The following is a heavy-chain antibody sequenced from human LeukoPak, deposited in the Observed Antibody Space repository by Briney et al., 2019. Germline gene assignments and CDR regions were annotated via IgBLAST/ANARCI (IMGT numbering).Heavy chain of an antibody. CDR3: AKDLRGSGWYYFDY. CDR2: ISYDGSNK. V-gene: IGHV3-30*18. D-gene: IGHD6-19*01. CDR1: GFTFSSYG. Sequence: PGGSLRLSCAASGFTFSSYGMHWVRQAPGKGLEWVAVISYDGSNKYYADSVKGRFTISRDNSKNTLYLQMNSLRAEDTAVYYCAKDLRGSGWYYFDYWGQGTLVTVSS. J-gene: IGHJ4*02.